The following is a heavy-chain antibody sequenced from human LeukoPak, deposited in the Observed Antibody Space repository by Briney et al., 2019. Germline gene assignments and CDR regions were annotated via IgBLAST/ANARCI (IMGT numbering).Heavy chain of an antibody. CDR1: GFTFSSYS. CDR3: ATEKDGGDCSSTNCYTSNWFDP. V-gene: IGHV3-21*01. CDR2: ISSSSSYI. D-gene: IGHD2-2*02. J-gene: IGHJ5*02. Sequence: GSLRPSGAASGFTFSSYSMNWVRQAPGKGQEWVSSISSSSSYIYYADSVKGRFTISRDNAKNSLYLQMNSLRAEDTAVHYCATEKDGGDCSSTNCYTSNWFDPWGQGTLVTVYS.